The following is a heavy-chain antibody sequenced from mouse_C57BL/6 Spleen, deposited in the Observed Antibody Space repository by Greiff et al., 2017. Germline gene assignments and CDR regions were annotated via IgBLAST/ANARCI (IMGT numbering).Heavy chain of an antibody. CDR3: TTGHYYGISYVYFDD. CDR1: GFNIKDYY. D-gene: IGHD1-1*01. CDR2: IDPEDGDT. V-gene: IGHV14-1*01. J-gene: IGHJ2*01. Sequence: EVKLMESGAELVRPGASVKLSCTASGFNIKDYYMHWVKQRPEQGLEWIGRIDPEDGDTEYAPKFQGKATMTADTASNPAYLQLSGLTSEDTAVYYCTTGHYYGISYVYFDDWGQGTTLTVSS.